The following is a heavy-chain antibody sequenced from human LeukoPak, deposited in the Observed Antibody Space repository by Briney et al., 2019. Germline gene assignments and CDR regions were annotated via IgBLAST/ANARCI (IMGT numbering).Heavy chain of an antibody. Sequence: GGSLRLSCAASGFTFSSYSMTWVRQAPGKGLEWVSSISSSSTYIYYADSVRGRFTISRDNAKNSLFLQMNSLRAEDTAVYYCARFYGDYANWFDPWGQGTLVTVSS. V-gene: IGHV3-21*01. CDR2: ISSSSTYI. D-gene: IGHD4-17*01. CDR3: ARFYGDYANWFDP. CDR1: GFTFSSYS. J-gene: IGHJ5*02.